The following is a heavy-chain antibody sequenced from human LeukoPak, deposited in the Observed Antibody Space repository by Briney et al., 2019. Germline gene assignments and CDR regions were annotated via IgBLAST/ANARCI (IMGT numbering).Heavy chain of an antibody. CDR2: IKSKTDGGTT. CDR3: ARSHCGGDCAYDY. CDR1: GFTFSNAW. J-gene: IGHJ4*02. V-gene: IGHV3-15*01. D-gene: IGHD2-21*02. Sequence: GGSLRLSCAASGFTFSNAWMSWVRQAPGKGLEWVGRIKSKTDGGTTDYAAPVKGRFTISRDNSKNTVYLQMNSLRAEDTAVYYCARSHCGGDCAYDYWGQGTLVTVSS.